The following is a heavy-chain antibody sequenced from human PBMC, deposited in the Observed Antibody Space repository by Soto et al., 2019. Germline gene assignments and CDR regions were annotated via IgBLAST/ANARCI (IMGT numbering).Heavy chain of an antibody. CDR3: ARDKITGLFDY. D-gene: IGHD2-8*02. J-gene: IGHJ4*02. CDR2: IYYSGNS. CDR1: GGSISNYY. Sequence: SETLSLTCTVSGGSISNYYWSWIRQPPGKGLEWIGYIYYSGNSNYNPSLKSRVTMSVDTSKNQFSLKLSSMTAADTAVYYYARDKITGLFDYWGQGTLVTVSS. V-gene: IGHV4-59*01.